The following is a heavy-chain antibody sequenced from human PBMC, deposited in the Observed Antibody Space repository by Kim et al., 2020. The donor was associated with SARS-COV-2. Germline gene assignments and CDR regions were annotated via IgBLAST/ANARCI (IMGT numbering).Heavy chain of an antibody. CDR1: GFTFSSYA. Sequence: GGSLRLSCAASGFTFSSYAMSWVRQAPRKGLEWVSAISGSGGSTYYADSVKGRFTISRDNSKNTLYLQMNSLRAEDTAVYYCAKDSGLAAAGYNWFDPWGQGTLVTVSS. V-gene: IGHV3-23*01. CDR3: AKDSGLAAAGYNWFDP. J-gene: IGHJ5*02. D-gene: IGHD2-2*01. CDR2: ISGSGGST.